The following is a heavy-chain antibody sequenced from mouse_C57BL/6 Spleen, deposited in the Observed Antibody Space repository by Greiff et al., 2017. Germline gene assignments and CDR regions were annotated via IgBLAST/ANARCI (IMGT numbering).Heavy chain of an antibody. CDR1: GYTFTNYW. J-gene: IGHJ2*01. CDR2: IYPGGGYT. Sequence: VQLQQSGAELVRPGTSVKMSCKASGYTFTNYWIGWAKQRPGHGLEWIGDIYPGGGYTNYNEKFKGKATLTADKSSSTAYMQFSSLTSEDSAIYYCAREVYYGSSYYFDCWGQGTTLTVSS. D-gene: IGHD1-1*01. V-gene: IGHV1-63*01. CDR3: AREVYYGSSYYFDC.